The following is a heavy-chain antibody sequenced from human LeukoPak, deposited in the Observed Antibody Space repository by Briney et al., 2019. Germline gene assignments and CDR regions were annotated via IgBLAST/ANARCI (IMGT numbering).Heavy chain of an antibody. CDR1: GGSFTSGSDY. D-gene: IGHD3-10*01. J-gene: IGHJ3*01. CDR2: IDTSGSS. CDR3: ARAAIWNNYHYPFDV. Sequence: SETLSLXCTVSGGSFTSGSDYWSWIRQPAGKRLEWIGHIDTSGSSTFNPSLKSRVTMSLDTSRNEFYLKLNSVAAADTAIYYCARAAIWNNYHYPFDVWGLGTMVSVSS. V-gene: IGHV4-61*09.